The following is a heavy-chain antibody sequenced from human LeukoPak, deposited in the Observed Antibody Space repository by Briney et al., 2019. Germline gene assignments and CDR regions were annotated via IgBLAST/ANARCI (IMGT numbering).Heavy chain of an antibody. D-gene: IGHD6-6*01. CDR2: ISSSGHTI. CDR3: GRVPRGQLGDTFDI. CDR1: GFTFSSYE. J-gene: IGHJ3*02. V-gene: IGHV3-48*03. Sequence: PGGSLRPSCAASGFTFSSYEMNWVRQAPGKGLEWVSYISSSGHTIYYADSVKGRFTISRDNAKNSLYLQMNSLRAEDTAVYYCGRVPRGQLGDTFDIWGQGTMVTVSS.